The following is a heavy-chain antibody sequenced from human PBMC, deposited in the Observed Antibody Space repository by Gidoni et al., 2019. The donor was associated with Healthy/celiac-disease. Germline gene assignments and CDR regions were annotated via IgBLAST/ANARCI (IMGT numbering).Heavy chain of an antibody. CDR1: GGSISSGGYS. CDR3: ARGAGARMDGDYYMDV. CDR2: IYHSGST. D-gene: IGHD3-10*01. Sequence: QESGSGLVKPSQTLSLTCAVSGGSISSGGYSWSWIRQPPGKGLEWIGYIYHSGSTYYNPSLKSRVTISVDRSKNQFSLKLSSVTAADTAVYYCARGAGARMDGDYYMDVWGKGTTVTVSS. J-gene: IGHJ6*03. V-gene: IGHV4-30-2*01.